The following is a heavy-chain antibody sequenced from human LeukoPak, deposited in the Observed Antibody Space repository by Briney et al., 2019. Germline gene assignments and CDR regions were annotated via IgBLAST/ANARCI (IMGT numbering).Heavy chain of an antibody. V-gene: IGHV3-48*03. D-gene: IGHD6-19*01. J-gene: IGHJ4*02. CDR1: GFTFSSYE. Sequence: GGSLRLSCAASGFTFSSYEMNWVRQAPGKGLEWVSCISSSGSTIYYADSVKGRFTISRDNAKNSLYLQMNSLRAEDTAVYYCARGRDIAVAGLDYWGQGTLVTVSS. CDR3: ARGRDIAVAGLDY. CDR2: ISSSGSTI.